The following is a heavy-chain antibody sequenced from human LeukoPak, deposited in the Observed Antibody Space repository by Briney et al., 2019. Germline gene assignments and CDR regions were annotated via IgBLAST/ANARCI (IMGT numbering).Heavy chain of an antibody. J-gene: IGHJ3*02. CDR2: MNPNSGHT. CDR1: GYTFTSHD. CDR3: AMYYYDTSGPYVGAFDI. Sequence: ASVKVSCKASGYTFTSHDVNWLRQATGQGLERLGWMNPNSGHTDFAQKFQGRVTMTRDTSISTAYMELSSLRSEDTAMYYCAMYYYDTSGPYVGAFDIWGQGTMVTVSS. V-gene: IGHV1-8*02. D-gene: IGHD3-22*01.